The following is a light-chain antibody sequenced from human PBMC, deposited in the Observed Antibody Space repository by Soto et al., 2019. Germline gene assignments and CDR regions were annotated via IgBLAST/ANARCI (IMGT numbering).Light chain of an antibody. CDR3: LQKNSYPRT. V-gene: IGKV1-17*01. Sequence: IQRNQSASSMSVSVGDRVTITCRASQGIRNDLGWYQQKPGKAPKRLIYAASSLLSGVPSRFSVSGSETECTLTISRLKNEDFATYDCLQKNSYPRTFGQGTKVDIK. CDR2: AAS. J-gene: IGKJ1*01. CDR1: QGIRND.